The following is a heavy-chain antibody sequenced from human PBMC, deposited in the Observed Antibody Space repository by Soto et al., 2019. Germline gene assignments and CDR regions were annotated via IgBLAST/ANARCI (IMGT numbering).Heavy chain of an antibody. CDR1: GGSVSSGSYY. V-gene: IGHV4-61*01. J-gene: IGHJ4*02. D-gene: IGHD3-22*01. CDR2: IYYSGST. CDR3: ARDYYDSSGYYDY. Sequence: QVQLQESGPGLVKPSETLSLTCTVSGGSVSSGSYYWSWIRQPSGKGLEWIGYIYYSGSTNYNPSLKSRVTISVDTSKNQFSLKLSSVTAADTAVYYCARDYYDSSGYYDYWGQGTLVTVSS.